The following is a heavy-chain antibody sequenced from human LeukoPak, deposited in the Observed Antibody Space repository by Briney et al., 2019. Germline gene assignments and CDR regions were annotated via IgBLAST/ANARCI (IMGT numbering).Heavy chain of an antibody. Sequence: GGSLRLSCAASGFTFSSYGMHWVRQAPGKGLEWVANIKQDGSEKYYVDSVKGRFTISRDNAKNSLYLQMNSLRAEDTAVYYCAREHSSSSGIDYWGQGTLVTVSS. J-gene: IGHJ4*02. D-gene: IGHD6-6*01. V-gene: IGHV3-7*01. CDR2: IKQDGSEK. CDR3: AREHSSSSGIDY. CDR1: GFTFSSYG.